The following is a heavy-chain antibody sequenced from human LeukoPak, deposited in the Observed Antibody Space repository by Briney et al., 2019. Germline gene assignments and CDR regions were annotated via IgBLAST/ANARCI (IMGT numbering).Heavy chain of an antibody. V-gene: IGHV3-23*01. CDR3: AKEERYFDY. CDR2: ISFSDGIT. D-gene: IGHD1-1*01. J-gene: IGHJ4*02. CDR1: GFTFSSYT. Sequence: PGGSLRLSCAASGFTFSSYTMTWVRQAPGKGLEWVSSISFSDGITYYADSVKGRFTISRDNSKNTLYLQMSSLRAEDTAVYYCAKEERYFDYWGQGTLVTVSS.